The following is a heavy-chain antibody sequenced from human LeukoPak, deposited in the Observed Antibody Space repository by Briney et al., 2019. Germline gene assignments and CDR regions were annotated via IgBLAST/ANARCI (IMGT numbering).Heavy chain of an antibody. CDR1: GFTFSDYY. V-gene: IGHV3-11*01. J-gene: IGHJ4*02. CDR2: ISSSGSTI. CDR3: AKDVRGLGYCTSTSCSGGGFDC. Sequence: KTGGSLRLSCAASGFTFSDYYMSWIRQAPGKGLEWVSYISSSGSTIYYADSVKGRFTISRDNAKNSLYLQMNSLRAEDTALYYCAKDVRGLGYCTSTSCSGGGFDCWGQGTLVTVSS. D-gene: IGHD2-2*01.